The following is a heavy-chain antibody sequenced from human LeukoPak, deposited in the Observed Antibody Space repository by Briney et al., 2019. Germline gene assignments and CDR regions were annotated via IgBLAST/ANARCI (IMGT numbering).Heavy chain of an antibody. CDR2: ISGSGGST. J-gene: IGHJ5*02. CDR3: AKDNGSGWYGGGFDP. CDR1: GFTFSSYA. D-gene: IGHD6-19*01. V-gene: IGHV3-23*01. Sequence: GGSLRLSCAASGFTFSSYAMSWVRQAPGKGLEWVSAISGSGGSTYYADSVKGRFTISRDNSKNMLYLQMNSLRAEDTAVYYCAKDNGSGWYGGGFDPWGQGTLVTVSS.